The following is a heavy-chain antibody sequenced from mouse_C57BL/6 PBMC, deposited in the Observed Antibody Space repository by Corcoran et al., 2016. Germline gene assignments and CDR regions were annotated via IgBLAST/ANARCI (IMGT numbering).Heavy chain of an antibody. V-gene: IGHV1-26*01. CDR3: ASLYYDYENYFDY. Sequence: EVQLQQSGPELVKPGASVKISCKASGYTFTDYYMNWVKQSHGKSLEWIGDINPNNGGTSYNQKFKGKATLTVDKSSSTAYMELRSLTSEDSAVYYCASLYYDYENYFDYWGQGTTLTVSS. J-gene: IGHJ2*01. CDR2: INPNNGGT. D-gene: IGHD2-4*01. CDR1: GYTFTDYY.